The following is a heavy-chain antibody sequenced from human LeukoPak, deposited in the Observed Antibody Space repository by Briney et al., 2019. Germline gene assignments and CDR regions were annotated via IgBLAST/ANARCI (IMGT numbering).Heavy chain of an antibody. D-gene: IGHD2-21*02. V-gene: IGHV3-23*01. CDR2: ISAGGAST. CDR3: ANWRGDFRYFDY. J-gene: IGHJ4*02. Sequence: GGSLRLSCAASGFTFSSYAMSWVRQAPGKGLEWVSGISAGGASTYYADSVKGRLTISRDNSKNTLYLQMNSLRAEDTAVYYCANWRGDFRYFDYWRQGALVTVSS. CDR1: GFTFSSYA.